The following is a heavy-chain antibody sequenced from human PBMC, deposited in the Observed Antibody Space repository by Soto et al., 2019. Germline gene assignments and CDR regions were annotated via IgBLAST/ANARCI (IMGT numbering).Heavy chain of an antibody. V-gene: IGHV3-11*01. CDR3: ARDDHTFGVY. CDR1: GFSFRDYF. J-gene: IGHJ4*02. CDR2: IGPYSNTI. Sequence: LRLSCAASGFSFRDYFMSWIRQAPGKGLEWVSYIGPYSNTIYYADSVKGRFTISRDDATNSLYLHMNSLTTEDTAVYYCARDDHTFGVYWGQGTPVTVSS. D-gene: IGHD3-16*01.